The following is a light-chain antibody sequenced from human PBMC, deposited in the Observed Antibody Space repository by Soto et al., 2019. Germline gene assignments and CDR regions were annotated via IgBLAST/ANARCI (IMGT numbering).Light chain of an antibody. CDR2: DVS. CDR3: SSYTSSSPPVV. V-gene: IGLV2-14*01. Sequence: QSVLTQPASVSGSPGQSITISCTGTSSDVGGYNYVSWYQQHPGKAPKLMIYDVSNRPSGVSNRFSGSKSGNTASLTLSGLQAEDVADYYCSSYTSSSPPVVFGGGTRVTFL. J-gene: IGLJ2*01. CDR1: SSDVGGYNY.